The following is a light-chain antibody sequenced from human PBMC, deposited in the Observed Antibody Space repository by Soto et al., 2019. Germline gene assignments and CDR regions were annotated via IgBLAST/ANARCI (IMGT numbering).Light chain of an antibody. CDR2: AAS. CDR3: QQSYSTSPIT. V-gene: IGKV1-39*01. CDR1: QSISTW. Sequence: DIQMTQSASTLSASVGDRVTITCRASQSISTWLAWYQQKPGKAPKLLIYAASSLQSGVPSRFSGSGSGTDFTLTISSLQPEDFATYYCQQSYSTSPITFGQGTRLEI. J-gene: IGKJ5*01.